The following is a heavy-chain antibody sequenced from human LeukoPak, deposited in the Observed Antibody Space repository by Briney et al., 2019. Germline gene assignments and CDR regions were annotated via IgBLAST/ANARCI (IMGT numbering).Heavy chain of an antibody. D-gene: IGHD6-19*01. CDR2: IIPTFGTA. Sequence: GASVKVSCKASGGTFSSYAISWVRQAPGQGLEWMGGIIPTFGTANYAQKFQGRVTITADESTSTAYMELSSLRSEDTAVYYCASDRKQWLPPGYFDYWGQGTLVTVSA. J-gene: IGHJ4*02. V-gene: IGHV1-69*13. CDR1: GGTFSSYA. CDR3: ASDRKQWLPPGYFDY.